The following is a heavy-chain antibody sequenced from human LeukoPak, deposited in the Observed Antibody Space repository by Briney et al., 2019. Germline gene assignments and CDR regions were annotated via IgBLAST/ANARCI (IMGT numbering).Heavy chain of an antibody. CDR3: AKESLRVVPSATFDY. J-gene: IGHJ4*02. V-gene: IGHV3-30*02. CDR1: GLTFSMPP. CDR2: IQNDGNSK. Sequence: GGSLRLSCAASGLTFSMPPMDWVRQAPGKGLEWVAFIQNDGNSKNYADSVRGRFTISRDNSKNTLYLQMHSLKAEDTAVYYCAKESLRVVPSATFDYWGQGTLVTVSS. D-gene: IGHD2-2*01.